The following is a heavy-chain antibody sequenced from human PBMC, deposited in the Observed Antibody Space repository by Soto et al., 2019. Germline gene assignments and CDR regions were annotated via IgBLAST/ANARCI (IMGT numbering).Heavy chain of an antibody. D-gene: IGHD3-3*01. J-gene: IGHJ6*02. CDR3: AKDRSDDYNYSITIFGVVITPGGMDV. CDR1: GFTFSSYG. V-gene: IGHV3-30*18. CDR2: ISYDGSNK. Sequence: PGGSLRLSCAASGFTFSSYGMHWVRQAPGKGLEWVAVISYDGSNKYYADSVKGRFTISRDNSKNTLYLQMNSLRAEDTAVYYCAKDRSDDYNYSITIFGVVITPGGMDVWGQGTTVTVSS.